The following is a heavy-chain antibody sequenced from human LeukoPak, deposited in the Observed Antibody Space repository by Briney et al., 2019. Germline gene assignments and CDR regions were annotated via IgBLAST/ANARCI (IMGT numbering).Heavy chain of an antibody. CDR3: AKADIVGAWRHYFDY. D-gene: IGHD1-26*01. V-gene: IGHV3-23*01. Sequence: GGSLRLSCAASGFTFSNYAMSWVRQAPGKRLEWVSAISGGGGTTYYADSVKGRFTISRDNSKNTLYLQMNSLRDEDTAVYYCAKADIVGAWRHYFDYWGQGTLITVSS. J-gene: IGHJ4*02. CDR2: ISGGGGTT. CDR1: GFTFSNYA.